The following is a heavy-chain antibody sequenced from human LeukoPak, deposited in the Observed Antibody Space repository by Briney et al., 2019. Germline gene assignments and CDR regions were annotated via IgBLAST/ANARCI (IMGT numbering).Heavy chain of an antibody. V-gene: IGHV3-30-3*01. CDR1: GFTFSSFA. CDR3: ARANRPFHSSGWYKDY. J-gene: IGHJ4*02. CDR2: IAYDGSSK. Sequence: SGTSLRLSCAASGFTFSSFAMHWVRQAPGKGLEGVADIAYDGSSKYLADSVKGRFTISRDNSKNTLHLQMNSLRPEDTAVYYCARANRPFHSSGWYKDYWGQGTLVTVSS. D-gene: IGHD6-19*01.